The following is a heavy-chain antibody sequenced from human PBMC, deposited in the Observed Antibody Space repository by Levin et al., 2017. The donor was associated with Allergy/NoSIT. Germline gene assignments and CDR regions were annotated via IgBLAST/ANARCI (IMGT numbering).Heavy chain of an antibody. CDR3: ARGCTSRYYGMDV. CDR1: GGSFSGYY. J-gene: IGHJ6*02. D-gene: IGHD2-2*01. V-gene: IGHV4-34*01. Sequence: SETLSLTCAVYGGSFSGYYWSWIRQPPGKGLEWIGEINHSGSTNYNPSLKSRVTISVDTSKNQFSLKLSSVTAADTAVYYCARGCTSRYYGMDVWGQGTTVTVSS. CDR2: INHSGST.